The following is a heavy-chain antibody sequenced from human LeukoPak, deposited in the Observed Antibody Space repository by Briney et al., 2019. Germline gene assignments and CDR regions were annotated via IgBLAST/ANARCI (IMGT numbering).Heavy chain of an antibody. CDR1: GGSISNSSYY. D-gene: IGHD3-9*01. Sequence: SETLSLTCTVSGGSISNSSYYWGWIRQPPGKGLEWIGSMYYSGSTYYNPSLKSRATISVDTSKNQFSLKLSSVTAADTAVYYCARGCFVLRYFDWFPAGYYYGMDVWGQGTTVTVSS. V-gene: IGHV4-39*01. CDR2: MYYSGST. CDR3: ARGCFVLRYFDWFPAGYYYGMDV. J-gene: IGHJ6*02.